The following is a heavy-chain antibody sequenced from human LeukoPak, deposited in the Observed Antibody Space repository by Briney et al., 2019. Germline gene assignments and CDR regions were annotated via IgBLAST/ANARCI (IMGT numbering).Heavy chain of an antibody. CDR1: GFTFSSYW. Sequence: PGGSLRLSCAASGFTFSSYWMHWVRQAPGKGLVWVSRINSDGSSTSYADSVKGRFTISRDNTKNTLYLQMDSLRAEDTAVYYCARGRYYDSSGYPFRWGQGTLVTVSS. V-gene: IGHV3-74*01. CDR3: ARGRYYDSSGYPFR. J-gene: IGHJ4*02. D-gene: IGHD3-22*01. CDR2: INSDGSST.